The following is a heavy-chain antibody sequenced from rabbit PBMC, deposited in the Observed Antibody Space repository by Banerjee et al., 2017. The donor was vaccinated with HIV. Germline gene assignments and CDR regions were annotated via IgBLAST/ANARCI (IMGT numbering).Heavy chain of an antibody. CDR1: GFSFSSSHY. CDR2: IYVGSGGNT. D-gene: IGHD6-1*01. CDR3: ARVSQYYVVDVGGYPYATGGMDL. J-gene: IGHJ6*01. V-gene: IGHV1S45*01. Sequence: QEQLVESGGGLVQPEGSLTLTCTASGFSFSSSHYMCWVRQAPGKGLEWIACIYVGSGGNTYYADWAKGRFTISKTSSTTVTLQMTSLTAADTATYFCARVSQYYVVDVGGYPYATGGMDLWGPGTLVTVS.